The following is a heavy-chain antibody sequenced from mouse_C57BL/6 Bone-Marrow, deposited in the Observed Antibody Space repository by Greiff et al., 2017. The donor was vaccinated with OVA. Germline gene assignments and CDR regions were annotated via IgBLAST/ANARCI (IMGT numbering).Heavy chain of an antibody. CDR2: IDPENGDT. V-gene: IGHV14-4*01. CDR1: GFNIKDDY. CDR3: TRWDDYDTWFAY. D-gene: IGHD2-4*01. Sequence: DVKLVESGAELVRPGASVKLSCTASGFNIKDDYMHWVKQRPEQGLEWIGWIDPENGDTEYASKFQGKATITADTSSNTAYLQLSSLTSEDTAVYYCTRWDDYDTWFAYWGQGTLVTGSA. J-gene: IGHJ3*01.